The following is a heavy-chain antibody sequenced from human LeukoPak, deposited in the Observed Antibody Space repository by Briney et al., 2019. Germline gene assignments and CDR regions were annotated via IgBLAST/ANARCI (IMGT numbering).Heavy chain of an antibody. J-gene: IGHJ4*02. Sequence: PGGSLRLSCAASGFTFSDYYMSWIRPAPGKGLEWVSYISSSGSTIYYADSVKGRFTISRDNAKNSLYLQMNSLRAEDTAVYYCARSRRFGELLPTFDYWGQGTLVTVSS. V-gene: IGHV3-11*04. D-gene: IGHD3-10*01. CDR3: ARSRRFGELLPTFDY. CDR2: ISSSGSTI. CDR1: GFTFSDYY.